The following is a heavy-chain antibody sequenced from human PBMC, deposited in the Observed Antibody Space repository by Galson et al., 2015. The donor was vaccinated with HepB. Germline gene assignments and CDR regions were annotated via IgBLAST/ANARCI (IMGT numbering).Heavy chain of an antibody. D-gene: IGHD3-10*01. CDR3: AREGGLGGITMVRGVTNWFDP. J-gene: IGHJ5*02. Sequence: SVKVSCKASGYTFTSYYMHWVRQAPGQGLEWMGIINPSGGSTSYAQKFQGRVTMTRDTSTSTVYMELSSLRSEDTAVYYCAREGGLGGITMVRGVTNWFDPWGQGTLVTVSS. CDR2: INPSGGST. V-gene: IGHV1-46*01. CDR1: GYTFTSYY.